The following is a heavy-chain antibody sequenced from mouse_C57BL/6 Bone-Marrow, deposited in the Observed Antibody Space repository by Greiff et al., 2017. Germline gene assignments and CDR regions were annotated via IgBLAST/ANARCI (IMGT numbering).Heavy chain of an antibody. CDR1: GYTFTDFY. D-gene: IGHD2-5*01. CDR2: IFPGSGST. CDR3: AGDSNYGGFAY. V-gene: IGHV1-75*01. J-gene: IGHJ3*01. Sequence: VQLQESGPELVKPGASVTISCKASGYTFTDFYLTWVKQRPGQGLEWIGWIFPGSGSTSYNEPFKGKATLTVGKYSRTAYMLLSRLTSEDSAVYFGAGDSNYGGFAYWGQGTLVTVSA.